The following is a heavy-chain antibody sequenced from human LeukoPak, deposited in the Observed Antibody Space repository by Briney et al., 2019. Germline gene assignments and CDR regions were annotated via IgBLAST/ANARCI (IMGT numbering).Heavy chain of an antibody. CDR3: ARGDSGSLTYYFDY. CDR2: ISSSSNYI. CDR1: GFTFSTYS. V-gene: IGHV3-21*01. J-gene: IGHJ4*02. Sequence: GGSLRLSCAASGFTFSTYSMNWVRQAPGKGLEWVSSISSSSNYIYYADSVKGRFSISRDDAKNSLFLQMNSLRAEDTAVYYCARGDSGSLTYYFDYWGQGTLVTVSS. D-gene: IGHD1-26*01.